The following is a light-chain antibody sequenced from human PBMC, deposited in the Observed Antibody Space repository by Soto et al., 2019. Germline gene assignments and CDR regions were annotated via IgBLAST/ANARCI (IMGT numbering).Light chain of an antibody. Sequence: DIQMTQSTSTLSASVGDTVTVTCRASQSVSGWLAWYQQKPGEAPKLLIYDASALPGGVPSRFSGSGSGTKFTLTIASLQPDDFATYYCQQYVTFSGTFGPGTKVEI. J-gene: IGKJ1*01. CDR1: QSVSGW. CDR2: DAS. CDR3: QQYVTFSGT. V-gene: IGKV1-5*01.